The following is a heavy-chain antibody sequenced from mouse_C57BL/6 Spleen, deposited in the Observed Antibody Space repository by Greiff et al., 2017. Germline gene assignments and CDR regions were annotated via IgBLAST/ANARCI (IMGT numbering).Heavy chain of an antibody. CDR3: ARSGREGYLDG. V-gene: IGHV14-3*01. D-gene: IGHD3-3*01. Sequence: EVKLVESVAELVRPGASVKLSCTASGFNIKNTYMHWVKQRPEQGLEWIGRIDPANGNTKYVPKFQGKATITADTATTTAYLQLSSRTSEDTAIEYCARSGREGYLDGWGTGTTVTVSS. CDR2: IDPANGNT. CDR1: GFNIKNTY. J-gene: IGHJ1*03.